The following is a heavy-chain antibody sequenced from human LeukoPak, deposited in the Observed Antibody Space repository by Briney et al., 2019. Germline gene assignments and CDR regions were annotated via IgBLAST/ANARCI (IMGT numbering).Heavy chain of an antibody. CDR1: GASNTSSNYY. Sequence: SETLSLTCTVSGASNTSSNYYWAWIRQPPGKGLEWIGSLYDAGNTYYNPSLKSRVAISVDTAKKQVSLRLTSLTAADTAVYYCAGDVTVRGSPYRRYFDFWGQGSLVAVSS. V-gene: IGHV4-39*07. CDR2: LYDAGNT. J-gene: IGHJ4*02. D-gene: IGHD3-10*01. CDR3: AGDVTVRGSPYRRYFDF.